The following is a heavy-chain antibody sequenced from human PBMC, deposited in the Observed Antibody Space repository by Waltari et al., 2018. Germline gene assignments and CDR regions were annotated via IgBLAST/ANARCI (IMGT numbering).Heavy chain of an antibody. CDR2: IDGGGST. J-gene: IGHJ4*02. CDR3: ARNLLRNYGLVDY. CDR1: GGAISNDF. Sequence: QVQLQESGPGLVKPSETLSLTCTVSGGAISNDFWSWIRQPAGKGLEWIGRIDGGGSTNNNPSLASRVTMSMDTSKSQFSLELRSVTAADTAIYYCARNLLRNYGLVDYWGQGTLATVSS. D-gene: IGHD3-16*01. V-gene: IGHV4-4*07.